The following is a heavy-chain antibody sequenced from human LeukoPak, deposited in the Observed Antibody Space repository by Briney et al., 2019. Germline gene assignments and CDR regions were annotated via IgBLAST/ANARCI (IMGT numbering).Heavy chain of an antibody. CDR2: FDPEDGET. V-gene: IGHV1-24*01. D-gene: IGHD1-7*01. CDR3: ARTGTHYYYMDV. CDR1: GYTLTELS. Sequence: GASVKVSCKVSGYTLTELSMHWVRQAPGKGLEWMGGFDPEDGETIYAQKFQGRVTMTEDTSTDTAYMELSSLRSDDTAVYYCARTGTHYYYMDVWGKGTTVTVSS. J-gene: IGHJ6*03.